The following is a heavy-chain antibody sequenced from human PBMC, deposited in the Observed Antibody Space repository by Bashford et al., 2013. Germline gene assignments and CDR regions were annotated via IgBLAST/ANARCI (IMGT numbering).Heavy chain of an antibody. CDR1: GYTFIGYY. CDR2: INPNTGGT. D-gene: IGHD4-17*01. V-gene: IGHV1-2*04. J-gene: IGHJ3*02. CDR3: ARGYGDYVDVDDAFDI. Sequence: VASVKVSCKASGYTFIGYYMNWVRQAPGQGLEWMGWINPNTGGTLYAQKFQGWVTMTRDTSISTAYMELSRLRSDDTAVYYCARGYGDYVDVDDAFDIWGQGTMVTVSS.